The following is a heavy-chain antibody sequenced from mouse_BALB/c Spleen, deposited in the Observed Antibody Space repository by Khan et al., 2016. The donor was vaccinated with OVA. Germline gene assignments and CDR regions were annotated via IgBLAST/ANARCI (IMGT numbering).Heavy chain of an antibody. Sequence: EVQLVESGPGLVKPSQSLSLTCTVTGYSITSDYAWNWIRQFPGSKLEWMGSIRYSGTTTYNPSLKSRISITRDKSKNQFFLQLNSVTPEDTATXYCAIEVRRGDHCYCDVWGAGTTVTVSS. V-gene: IGHV3-2*02. J-gene: IGHJ1*01. CDR3: AIEVRRGDHCYCDV. CDR1: GYSITSDYA. CDR2: IRYSGTT. D-gene: IGHD2-14*01.